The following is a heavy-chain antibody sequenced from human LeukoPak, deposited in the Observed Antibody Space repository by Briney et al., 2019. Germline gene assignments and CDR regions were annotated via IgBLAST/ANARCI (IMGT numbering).Heavy chain of an antibody. V-gene: IGHV3-53*01. Sequence: GGSLRLSCAASGFTVSSNYMSWVRQAPGKGLEWVSVIYSGGSTYYADSVKGRFTISRDNSKNTLYLQMNSLRAEDTAVYYCARVRQQLVYNWFDPWGQGTLVTVSS. CDR2: IYSGGST. CDR3: ARVRQQLVYNWFDP. CDR1: GFTVSSNY. J-gene: IGHJ5*02. D-gene: IGHD6-13*01.